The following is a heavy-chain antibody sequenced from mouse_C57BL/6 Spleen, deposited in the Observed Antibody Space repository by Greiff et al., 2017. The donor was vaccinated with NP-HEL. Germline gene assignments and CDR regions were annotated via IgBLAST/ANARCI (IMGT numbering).Heavy chain of an antibody. CDR2: IRSKSNNYAT. D-gene: IGHD2-4*01. CDR3: VRTYDYDERVYAMDY. Sequence: EVQVVESGGGLVQPKGSLKLSCAASGFSFNTYAMNWVRQAPGKGLEWVARIRSKSNNYATYYADSVKDRFTISRDDSESMLYLQMNNLKTEDTAMYYCVRTYDYDERVYAMDYWGQGTSVTVSS. V-gene: IGHV10-1*01. CDR1: GFSFNTYA. J-gene: IGHJ4*01.